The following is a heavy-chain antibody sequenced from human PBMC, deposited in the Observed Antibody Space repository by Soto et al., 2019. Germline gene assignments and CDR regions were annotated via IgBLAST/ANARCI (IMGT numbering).Heavy chain of an antibody. D-gene: IGHD3-3*01. V-gene: IGHV3-30*18. J-gene: IGHJ6*02. CDR1: GFTFSSYG. CDR2: ISYDGSNK. Sequence: SLRLSCAASGFTFSSYGMHWVRQAPGKGLEWVAVISYDGSNKYYADSVKGRFTISRDNSKNTLYLQMNSLRAEDTAVYYCAKGQGLIRLLEWSHYYYGMDVWGQGTTVTVSS. CDR3: AKGQGLIRLLEWSHYYYGMDV.